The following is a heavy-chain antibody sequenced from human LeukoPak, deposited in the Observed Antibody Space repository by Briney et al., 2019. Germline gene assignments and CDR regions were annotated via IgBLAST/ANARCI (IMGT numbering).Heavy chain of an antibody. D-gene: IGHD2-8*01. V-gene: IGHV3-48*02. CDR3: AREGCTMTTCRRAGGHLDV. Sequence: GGSLRLSCAASGFTFNAYHMNWVRQAPGKGLEWISYISGDSNTIYYADSVRGRFTISRDNAKNTLYLQMNSLRDEDTAMYYCAREGCTMTTCRRAGGHLDVWGQGTTVTVSS. CDR2: ISGDSNTI. J-gene: IGHJ6*02. CDR1: GFTFNAYH.